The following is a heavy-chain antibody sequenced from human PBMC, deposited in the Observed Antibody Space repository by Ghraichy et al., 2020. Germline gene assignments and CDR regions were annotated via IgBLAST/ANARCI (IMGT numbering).Heavy chain of an antibody. D-gene: IGHD6-19*01. CDR1: GGTFSSYA. V-gene: IGHV1-69*13. Sequence: SVKVSCKASGGTFSSYAISWVRQAPGQGLEWMGGIIPIFGTANYAQKFQGRVTITADESTSTAYMELSSLRSEDTAVYYCARDRTPVAGTPAKGNEPQKYDAFDIWGQGTMVTVSS. CDR2: IIPIFGTA. J-gene: IGHJ3*02. CDR3: ARDRTPVAGTPAKGNEPQKYDAFDI.